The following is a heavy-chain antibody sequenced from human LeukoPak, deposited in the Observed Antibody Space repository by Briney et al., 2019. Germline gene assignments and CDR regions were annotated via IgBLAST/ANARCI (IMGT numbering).Heavy chain of an antibody. CDR1: GFTFSSYA. Sequence: PGGSLRLSCAASGFTFSSYAMSWVRQAPGKGLEWVSAISGSGGSTYYADSVKGRFTISGDNAKNSLYLQMNSLRAEDTAMYYRARGTSRGSRYGFDSWGQGILVTVTS. J-gene: IGHJ5*01. V-gene: IGHV3-23*01. D-gene: IGHD6-19*01. CDR2: ISGSGGST. CDR3: ARGTSRGSRYGFDS.